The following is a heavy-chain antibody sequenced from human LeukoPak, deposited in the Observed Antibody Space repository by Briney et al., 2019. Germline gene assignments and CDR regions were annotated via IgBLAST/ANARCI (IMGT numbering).Heavy chain of an antibody. CDR3: AIARWYYSFDC. D-gene: IGHD4-23*01. CDR1: GYTFTSYG. Sequence: GASVKVSCKASGYTFTSYGISWVRQAPGQGLEWTGWISAHNGNTNYAQKLQGRVTITTDTSTSTAYMELRSLRSDDTAVYYCAIARWYYSFDCWVQGTLVSVCS. V-gene: IGHV1-18*01. CDR2: ISAHNGNT. J-gene: IGHJ4*02.